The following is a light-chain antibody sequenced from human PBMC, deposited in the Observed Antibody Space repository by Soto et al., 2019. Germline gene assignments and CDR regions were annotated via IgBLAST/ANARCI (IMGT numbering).Light chain of an antibody. CDR1: QDISNY. Sequence: IQMTKSPSSLSASGGDRVTISCRASQDISNYLAWYQQKPGKAPKFLIYAASALQPGVPSRFSGSGSGTEFTLTISCLQPEDVATYYCQVANSVPLSFAGGTKVDFK. J-gene: IGKJ4*01. CDR2: AAS. V-gene: IGKV1-27*01. CDR3: QVANSVPLS.